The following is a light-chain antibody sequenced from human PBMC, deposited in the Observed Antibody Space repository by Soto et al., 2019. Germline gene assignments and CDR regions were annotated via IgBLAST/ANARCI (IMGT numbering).Light chain of an antibody. CDR1: HSISRY. J-gene: IGKJ1*01. V-gene: IGKV1-39*01. Sequence: DIHMTESPSSLSASVGDRVTITCRASHSISRYLNWYQQKPGTAPKLSIYAASSLLGGVPSRFSGSVSGTDFTLTISSLQPEDFAIYYCQQSYSSPQTFGQGTKVEI. CDR3: QQSYSSPQT. CDR2: AAS.